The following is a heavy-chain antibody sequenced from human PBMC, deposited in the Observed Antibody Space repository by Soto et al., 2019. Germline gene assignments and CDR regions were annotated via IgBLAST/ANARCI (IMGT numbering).Heavy chain of an antibody. J-gene: IGHJ1*01. Sequence: QVQLQESGPGLVKPSETLSLTCTVSGGSVSSYYWRWVRQLPGEGLDWIGYIYYSGSTNYIPSLKRRVTISVDPSKNQYPLKPSSVTAADTAVDYLALTSQIGIPVFQHWGQGRLLSVS. CDR2: IYYSGST. D-gene: IGHD1-26*01. CDR1: GGSVSSYY. V-gene: IGHV4-59*02. CDR3: ALTSQIGIPVFQH.